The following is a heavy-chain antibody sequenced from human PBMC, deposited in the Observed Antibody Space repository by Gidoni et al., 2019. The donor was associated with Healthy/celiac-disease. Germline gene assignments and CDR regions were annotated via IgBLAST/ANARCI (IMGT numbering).Heavy chain of an antibody. D-gene: IGHD6-13*01. Sequence: QVQLVESGGGLVKPGGSLRLSCAASGFTFSDYYMSWIRQAPGKGLEWVSYNSSSSSYTNYADSVKGRFTISRDNAKNSLYLQMNSLRAEDTAVYYCARDGTIAAAVFDYWGQGTLVTVSS. CDR3: ARDGTIAAAVFDY. CDR2: NSSSSSYT. CDR1: GFTFSDYY. V-gene: IGHV3-11*06. J-gene: IGHJ4*02.